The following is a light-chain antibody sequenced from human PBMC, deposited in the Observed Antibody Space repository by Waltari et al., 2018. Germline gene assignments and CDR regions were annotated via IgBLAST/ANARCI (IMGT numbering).Light chain of an antibody. V-gene: IGLV1-40*01. CDR1: SSHIGAGYD. Sequence: QSVLTQPPSVSGAPGQRATISCTGSSSHIGAGYDFLCYQQLPGTPPKLLIYGNSNRPSGVPDRFSGSKSGTSASLDIAGLQAEDEADYYCQSYDSSLSGSGVFGGGTKLTVL. CDR3: QSYDSSLSGSGV. J-gene: IGLJ3*02. CDR2: GNS.